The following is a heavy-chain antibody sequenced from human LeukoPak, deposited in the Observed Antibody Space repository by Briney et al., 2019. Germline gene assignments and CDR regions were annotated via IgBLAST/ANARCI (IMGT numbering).Heavy chain of an antibody. D-gene: IGHD3-10*01. V-gene: IGHV3-64*01. CDR2: ISTDGGST. J-gene: IGHJ4*02. CDR1: GFTFSSYA. CDR3: ARGGAYGSGSYYNMNF. Sequence: GGSLRLYCAASGFTFSSYAMHWVRQAPGKGLEYVSSISTDGGSTYYANSVKGRFTISRDNSKNTLYLQMGSLRAEDMAVCYCARGGAYGSGSYYNMNFWGQGTLVTVSS.